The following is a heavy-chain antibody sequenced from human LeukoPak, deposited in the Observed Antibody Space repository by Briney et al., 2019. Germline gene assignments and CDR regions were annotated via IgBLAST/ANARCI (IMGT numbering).Heavy chain of an antibody. V-gene: IGHV1-8*01. CDR1: GYTFTSYD. CDR3: ARGGRWLQFDY. D-gene: IGHD5-24*01. CDR2: MNPNSGNT. J-gene: IGHJ4*02. Sequence: VASVKVSCKASGYTFTSYDINLVRQATGQGLEWMGWMNPNSGNTGYAQKFQGRVTMTRNTSISTAYMELSSLRSENTAVYYCARGGRWLQFDYWGQGTLVTVSS.